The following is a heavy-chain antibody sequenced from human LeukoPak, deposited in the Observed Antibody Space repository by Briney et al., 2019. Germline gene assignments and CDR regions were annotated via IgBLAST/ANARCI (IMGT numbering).Heavy chain of an antibody. CDR1: GGSISSGGYY. CDR2: IYYSGST. J-gene: IGHJ4*02. Sequence: SETLSLTCTVSGGSISSGGYYWSWIRQHPGKGLEWIGYIYYSGSTYYNPSLKSRVTISVDTSKSQFSLKLSSVTAADTAVYYCARAGGFFSPFGYWGQGTLVTVSS. D-gene: IGHD3-3*01. CDR3: ARAGGFFSPFGY. V-gene: IGHV4-31*03.